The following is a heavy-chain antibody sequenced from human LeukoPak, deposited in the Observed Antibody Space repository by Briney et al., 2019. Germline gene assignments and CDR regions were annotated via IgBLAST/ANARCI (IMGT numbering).Heavy chain of an antibody. CDR1: GGSISSYY. Sequence: TSETLSLTCTVSGGSISSYYWSWIRQPPGKGLEWIGYIYYSGSTNYNPSLKSRVTISVDTSKNQFSLKLSSVTAADTAVYYCARLPYGGSYGVYFDYWGQGTLVTVSS. V-gene: IGHV4-59*08. D-gene: IGHD5-12*01. CDR2: IYYSGST. J-gene: IGHJ4*02. CDR3: ARLPYGGSYGVYFDY.